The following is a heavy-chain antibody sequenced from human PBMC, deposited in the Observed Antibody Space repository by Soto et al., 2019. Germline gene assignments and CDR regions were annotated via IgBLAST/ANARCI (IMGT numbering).Heavy chain of an antibody. Sequence: SETLSLTCTVSGGSMSSYYWSWIRQPPGKGLEWIGYMYYSGSTNYNPSLKSRVTILVDTSKNQFSLKVRSVTAADTAVYYCALGLYDSRPPHFDYWGQGTLVTVSS. CDR1: GGSMSSYY. J-gene: IGHJ4*02. V-gene: IGHV4-59*01. CDR3: ALGLYDSRPPHFDY. D-gene: IGHD3-22*01. CDR2: MYYSGST.